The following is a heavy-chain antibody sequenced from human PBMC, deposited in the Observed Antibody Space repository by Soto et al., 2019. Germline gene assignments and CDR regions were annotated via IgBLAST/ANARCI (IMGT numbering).Heavy chain of an antibody. CDR2: IWYDGSNK. CDR1: GFTFSSYG. D-gene: IGHD2-15*01. CDR3: AREGCSGGSCYPIGE. J-gene: IGHJ4*02. Sequence: ESGGGVVQPGRSLRLSCAASGFTFSSYGMHWVRQAPGKGLEWVAVIWYDGSNKYYADSVKGRFTISRDNSKNTLYLQMNSLRAEDTAVYYCAREGCSGGSCYPIGEWGQGTLVTVSS. V-gene: IGHV3-33*01.